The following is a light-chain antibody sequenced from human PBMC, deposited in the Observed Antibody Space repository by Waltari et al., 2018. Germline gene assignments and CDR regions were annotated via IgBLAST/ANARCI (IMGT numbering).Light chain of an antibody. J-gene: IGLJ3*02. V-gene: IGLV1-47*01. Sequence: QSVLTQPPSASGTPGQRVTISCSGSSSNIGSNYEYWYQHLHGTAPKLLIYRNNRGPSGVLDRFSGCKSGTSASLAIIGLRSEDEADYYCAAWDDSLSGQVFGGGTKLTVL. CDR1: SSNIGSNY. CDR2: RNN. CDR3: AAWDDSLSGQV.